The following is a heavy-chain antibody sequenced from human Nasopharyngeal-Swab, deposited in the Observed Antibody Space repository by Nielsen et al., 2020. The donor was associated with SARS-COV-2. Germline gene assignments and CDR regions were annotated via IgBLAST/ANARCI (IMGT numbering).Heavy chain of an antibody. CDR3: AREKRVVVTAGGFDY. CDR2: INHSGST. D-gene: IGHD2-21*02. V-gene: IGHV4-39*07. J-gene: IGHJ4*02. Sequence: SETLSLTCTVSGGSISSSSYYWSWIRQPPGKGLEWIGEINHSGSTNYNPSLKSRVTISVDTSKNQFSLKLSSVTAADTAVYYCAREKRVVVTAGGFDYWGQGTLVTVSS. CDR1: GGSISSSSYY.